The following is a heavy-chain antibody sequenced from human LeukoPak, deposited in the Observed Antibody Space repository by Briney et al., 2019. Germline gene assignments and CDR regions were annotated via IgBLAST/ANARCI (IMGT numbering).Heavy chain of an antibody. CDR1: GCSISSSSYY. J-gene: IGHJ3*02. V-gene: IGHV4-39*01. D-gene: IGHD2/OR15-2a*01. CDR2: IYYSGST. Sequence: PSETLSLTCTVSGCSISSSSYYWGWIRQPPGKGLEWIGSIYYSGSTYYNPSLKSRVTISVDTSKNQFSLKLSSVTAADTAVYYCARSLMTLSDAFDIWGQGTMVTVSS. CDR3: ARSLMTLSDAFDI.